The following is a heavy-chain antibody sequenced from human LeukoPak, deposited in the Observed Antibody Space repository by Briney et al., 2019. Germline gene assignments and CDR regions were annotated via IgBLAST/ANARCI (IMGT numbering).Heavy chain of an antibody. CDR2: IKQDGSEK. V-gene: IGHV3-7*01. CDR1: GFTFSNYL. J-gene: IGHJ6*02. D-gene: IGHD2-2*01. CDR3: ARHCSSTSCYSNGMDV. Sequence: PGGSLRLSCAASGFTFSNYLMNWVRQAPGKGLEWVANIKQDGSEKYYVDSVKGRFTISRDNAKNSLYLQMNSLRAEDTAVYYCARHCSSTSCYSNGMDVWGQGTTVTVSS.